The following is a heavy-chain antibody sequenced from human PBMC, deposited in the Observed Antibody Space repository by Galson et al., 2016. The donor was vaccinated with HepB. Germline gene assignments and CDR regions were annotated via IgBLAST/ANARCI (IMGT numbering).Heavy chain of an antibody. CDR1: GFTLSNHS. CDR3: ARDRDDILTGYHPLFDN. J-gene: IGHJ4*02. D-gene: IGHD3-9*01. CDR2: INPGGSDT. V-gene: IGHV3-74*03. Sequence: SLRLSCAASGFTLSNHSMHWVRQAPGKGLVWVSRINPGGSDTMYADSVKGRLTISRDNAKNTLYLQMNTLRVEDTAVYYCARDRDDILTGYHPLFDNWGQGTLVTVSS.